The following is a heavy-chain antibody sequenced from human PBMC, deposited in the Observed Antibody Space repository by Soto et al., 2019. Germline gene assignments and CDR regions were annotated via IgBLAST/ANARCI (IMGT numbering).Heavy chain of an antibody. Sequence: GESLKISCQGSGYSFTRYWIGWVRQMPGKGPEWMGIIYPGDSDTRYSPSFQGQVTISADKSINTAYLQWSSLKASDTAIYYCARLYYYDSSGYYYAYWGQGTLVTVSS. CDR1: GYSFTRYW. CDR2: IYPGDSDT. CDR3: ARLYYYDSSGYYYAY. J-gene: IGHJ4*02. D-gene: IGHD3-22*01. V-gene: IGHV5-51*01.